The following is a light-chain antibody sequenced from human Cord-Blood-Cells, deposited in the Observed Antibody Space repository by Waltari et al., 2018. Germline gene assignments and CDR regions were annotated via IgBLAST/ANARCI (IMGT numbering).Light chain of an antibody. CDR2: MGS. V-gene: IGKV2-28*01. Sequence: DIVMTQSPLSLSVTPGETASISCRSSQRLLQSNGYNYWDWYLQKPGQSQQLLLYMGSNRASGVPDRFSGSGSGTDFTLKISMVEAEDVGVYYCMQALQTPRTFGQGTKVEIK. CDR1: QRLLQSNGYNY. CDR3: MQALQTPRT. J-gene: IGKJ1*01.